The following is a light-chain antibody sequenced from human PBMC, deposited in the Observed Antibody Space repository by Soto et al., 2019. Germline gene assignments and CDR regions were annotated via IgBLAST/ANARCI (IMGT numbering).Light chain of an antibody. Sequence: DIQMTQSPSSLSASVEDRVIITCRASQSISNHLNWYQQKPGKAPKLLIFAASSLQSGVPSRFSGSRSGPDFTLTISSLQPEDFATYYCQQSYSSPPKFGQRTRWIP. CDR3: QQSYSSPPK. CDR2: AAS. V-gene: IGKV1-39*01. CDR1: QSISNH. J-gene: IGKJ1*01.